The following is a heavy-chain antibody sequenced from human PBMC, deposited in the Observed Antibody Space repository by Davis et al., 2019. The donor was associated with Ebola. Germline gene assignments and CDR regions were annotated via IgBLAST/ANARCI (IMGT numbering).Heavy chain of an antibody. V-gene: IGHV3-23*01. CDR3: AKYRAPGASRLFDY. Sequence: PGGSLRLSCAASGFTFRNAWMNWVRQAPGKGLEWVSTIGGGADTHYADSVRGRFTISRDTSENTLYLQMNSLTVEDTAIYFCAKYRAPGASRLFDYWGQGTLVTVSS. D-gene: IGHD2-2*01. CDR1: GFTFRNAW. J-gene: IGHJ4*02. CDR2: IGGGADT.